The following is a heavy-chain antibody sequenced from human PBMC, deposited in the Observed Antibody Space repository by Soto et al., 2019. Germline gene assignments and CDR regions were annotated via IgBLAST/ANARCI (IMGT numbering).Heavy chain of an antibody. CDR2: ISWNSGSI. V-gene: IGHV3-9*01. Sequence: PGGSLRLSCAASGFTFSSYWMHWVRQAPGKGLEWVSGISWNSGSIDYADSVKGRFTISRDNAKNSLLLQMNSLRAEDTALYYCAKDKSGYPPYYFDYWGQGTRVTVS. CDR1: GFTFSSYW. J-gene: IGHJ4*02. CDR3: AKDKSGYPPYYFDY. D-gene: IGHD3-22*01.